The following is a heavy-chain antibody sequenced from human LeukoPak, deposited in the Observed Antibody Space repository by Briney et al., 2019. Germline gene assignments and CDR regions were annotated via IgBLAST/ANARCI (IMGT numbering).Heavy chain of an antibody. CDR3: ARLVTSYYFDY. Sequence: SETLSLTCTVSGGSVSRNYWSWIRQPPGKGLEWIGYIYYSGSTNYNPSLKSRVTISVDTSKNQFSLKLSSVTAADTAVFYCARLVTSYYFDYWGQGALVTVSS. CDR2: IYYSGST. J-gene: IGHJ4*02. CDR1: GGSVSRNY. V-gene: IGHV4-59*08.